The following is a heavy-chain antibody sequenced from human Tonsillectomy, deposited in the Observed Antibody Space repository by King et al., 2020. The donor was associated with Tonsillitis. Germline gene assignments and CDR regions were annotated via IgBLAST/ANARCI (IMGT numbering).Heavy chain of an antibody. CDR2: ISCYTGNT. D-gene: IGHD1-1*01. V-gene: IGHV1-18*01. CDR3: ARGRSGTRAAFDI. Sequence: QLVQSGAEVEKPGASVKVSCKASGSNFISYGITWVRQAPGQGLEWMGWISCYTGNTNFAQKFQGRVTVTSDTSTSTVYMELRSLRSDDTAVYYCARGRSGTRAAFDIWGQGTMVPVPS. CDR1: GSNFISYG. J-gene: IGHJ3*02.